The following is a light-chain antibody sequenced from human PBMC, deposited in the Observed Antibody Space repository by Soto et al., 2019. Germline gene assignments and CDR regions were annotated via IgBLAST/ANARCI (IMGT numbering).Light chain of an antibody. J-gene: IGKJ1*01. V-gene: IGKV1-6*01. CDR1: QGIRNY. Sequence: QMTQSPSSLSASVGDRVTITCRASQGIRNYLAWYQQKPGKAPKLLIYAASSLQSGVPSRFSGSGSGTKFTLTTISLQPDDFTTYYCLQHYNFSWTFGQGTKVAIK. CDR2: AAS. CDR3: LQHYNFSWT.